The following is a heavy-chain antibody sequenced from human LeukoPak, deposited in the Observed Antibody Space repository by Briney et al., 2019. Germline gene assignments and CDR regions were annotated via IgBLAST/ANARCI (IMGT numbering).Heavy chain of an antibody. CDR3: ARPLKIGYDAFDI. J-gene: IGHJ3*02. Sequence: PGGSLRLSCAASGFTFNNYAMWWVRQAPGKGLEWVSAITGGGEATKYADSVKGRFTISRDNSKNMVSLQMNSLRAEDTAVYYCARPLKIGYDAFDIWGQGTMVTVSS. CDR2: ITGGGEAT. CDR1: GFTFNNYA. V-gene: IGHV3-23*01. D-gene: IGHD2-15*01.